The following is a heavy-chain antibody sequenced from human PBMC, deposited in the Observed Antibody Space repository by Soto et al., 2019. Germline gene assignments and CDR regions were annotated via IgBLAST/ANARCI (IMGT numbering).Heavy chain of an antibody. CDR1: GGSFSGYY. CDR2: INHSGST. CDR3: ARADSDSSGWLYWFDP. Sequence: SETLSLTCAVYGGSFSGYYWSWIRQPPGKGLEWIGEINHSGSTNYNPSLKSRVTISVDTSKNQFSLKLSSVTAADTAVYYCARADSDSSGWLYWFDPWGLGTPVTVSS. D-gene: IGHD6-19*01. J-gene: IGHJ5*02. V-gene: IGHV4-34*01.